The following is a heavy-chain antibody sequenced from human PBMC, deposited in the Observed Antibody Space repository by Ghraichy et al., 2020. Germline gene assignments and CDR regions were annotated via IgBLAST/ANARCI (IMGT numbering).Heavy chain of an antibody. CDR2: INHSGST. D-gene: IGHD4-23*01. Sequence: GSLSLTCAVYGGSFSGYYWSWIRQPPGKGLEWIGEINHSGSTNYNPSLKSRVTISVDTSKNQFSLKLSSVTAADTAVYYCARPRGKLFDYGMDVWGQGTTVTVSS. CDR3: ARPRGKLFDYGMDV. J-gene: IGHJ6*02. V-gene: IGHV4-34*01. CDR1: GGSFSGYY.